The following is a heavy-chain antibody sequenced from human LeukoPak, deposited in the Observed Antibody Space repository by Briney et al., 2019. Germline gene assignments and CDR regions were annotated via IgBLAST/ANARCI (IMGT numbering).Heavy chain of an antibody. J-gene: IGHJ4*02. V-gene: IGHV1-18*01. CDR3: ARDHSGSYSPFFDY. CDR2: ISAYNANT. CDR1: GYTFTSYG. D-gene: IGHD1-26*01. Sequence: ASVKASCKASGYTFTSYGISWVRQAPGQGLERMGWISAYNANTNYAQKLQGRVTMTTDTSTSTAYMELRSLRSDDTAVYYCARDHSGSYSPFFDYWGQGTLVTVSS.